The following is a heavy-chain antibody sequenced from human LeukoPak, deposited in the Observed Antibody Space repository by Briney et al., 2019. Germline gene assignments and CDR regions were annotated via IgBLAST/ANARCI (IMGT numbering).Heavy chain of an antibody. Sequence: GASVKVSCKASGGTFSSYAISWVRQAPGQGLEWMGGIIPIFGTANYAQEFQGRVTITADESTSTAYMELSSLRSEDTAVYYCALQLPHAFDIWGQGTMVTVSS. D-gene: IGHD2-2*01. V-gene: IGHV1-69*13. CDR1: GGTFSSYA. CDR3: ALQLPHAFDI. CDR2: IIPIFGTA. J-gene: IGHJ3*02.